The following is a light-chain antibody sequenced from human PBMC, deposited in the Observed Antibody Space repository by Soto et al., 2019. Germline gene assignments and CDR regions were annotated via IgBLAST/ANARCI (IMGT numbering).Light chain of an antibody. V-gene: IGLV1-40*01. J-gene: IGLJ2*01. CDR1: SSNIGAGYD. CDR3: QSFDSGLVGLI. Sequence: QSVLTQPPSVSGAPGQMVTIACTGSSSNIGAGYDVHWYRHFPGVAPKLLLFRSSHRPSGVPDRFSGFTSGTSASLAITGLQPDDEAVYYCQSFDSGLVGLIFGAGTKLTVL. CDR2: RSS.